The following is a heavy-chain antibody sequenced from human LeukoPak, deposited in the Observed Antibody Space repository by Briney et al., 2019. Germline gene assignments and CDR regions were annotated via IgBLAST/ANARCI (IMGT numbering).Heavy chain of an antibody. D-gene: IGHD4/OR15-4a*01. J-gene: IGHJ4*02. Sequence: GGSLRLSCAASGFTFSSYAMSWVRQAPGKGLEWVSGISGSGGTTHYADSVKGRFTISRDNSKNTLYVQMNSLRAEDTAVYYCTQGGGYANYAVYYWGQGTLVTVPS. V-gene: IGHV3-23*01. CDR3: TQGGGYANYAVYY. CDR1: GFTFSSYA. CDR2: ISGSGGTT.